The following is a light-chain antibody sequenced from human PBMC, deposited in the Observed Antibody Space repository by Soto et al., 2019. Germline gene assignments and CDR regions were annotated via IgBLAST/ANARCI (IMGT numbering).Light chain of an antibody. Sequence: EIVMTQSPATLSLSPGERAALSCRASQSINSELAWYQQKPGQPPRLLIYGASTRATGVPARFTGSESGSEFTLTISGLQSVEFSVYYCQQGHNWPLTFGQGTRLEI. CDR2: GAS. V-gene: IGKV3-15*01. J-gene: IGKJ2*01. CDR3: QQGHNWPLT. CDR1: QSINSE.